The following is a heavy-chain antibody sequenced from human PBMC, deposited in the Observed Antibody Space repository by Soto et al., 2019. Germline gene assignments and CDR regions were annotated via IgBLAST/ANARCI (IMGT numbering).Heavy chain of an antibody. D-gene: IGHD3-22*01. CDR3: ARDPSLXRYYYDSSGYYYGWFDP. J-gene: IGHJ5*02. CDR1: GFTFSSYG. CDR2: IWYDGSNK. Sequence: GGSLRLSCAASGFTFSSYGMHWVRQAPGKGLEWVAVIWYDGSNKYYADSVKGRFTISRDNSKNTLYLQMNSLRAEDTAVYYCARDPSLXRYYYDSSGYYYGWFDPWGQGTLVTVSS. V-gene: IGHV3-33*01.